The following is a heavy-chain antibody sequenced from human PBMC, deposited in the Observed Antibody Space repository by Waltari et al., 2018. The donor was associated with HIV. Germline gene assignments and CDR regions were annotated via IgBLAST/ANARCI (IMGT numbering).Heavy chain of an antibody. CDR2: IYYTGST. D-gene: IGHD6-19*01. CDR1: GGSINSHY. V-gene: IGHV4-59*11. CDR3: ARGGALAVTLDP. Sequence: QVQLQESGPGLVKPSETLSLTCTVSGGSINSHYWSWIRQPPGKGLEWIGYIYYTGSTNYIPSLESRVTMSVDTSRTQFSLKLSSVTAADTAVYYCARGGALAVTLDPWGQGTLVTVSS. J-gene: IGHJ5*02.